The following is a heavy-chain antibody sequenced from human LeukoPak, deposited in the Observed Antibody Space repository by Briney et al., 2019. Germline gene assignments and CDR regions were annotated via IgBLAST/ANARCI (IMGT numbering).Heavy chain of an antibody. CDR1: GDSFTTYW. CDR3: VRHRNWNYDY. Sequence: HGESLKISCKGSGDSFTTYWIGWVRQMPGKGLEWMGIIYLGDSDTRYSPSSQGQVTIPADKSINTAYLQWSSLKASDTAMYYCVRHRNWNYDYWGQGTLVTVSS. CDR2: IYLGDSDT. V-gene: IGHV5-51*01. D-gene: IGHD1-1*01. J-gene: IGHJ4*02.